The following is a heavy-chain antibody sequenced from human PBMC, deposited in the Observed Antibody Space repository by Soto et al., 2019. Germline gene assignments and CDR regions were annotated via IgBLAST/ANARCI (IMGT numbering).Heavy chain of an antibody. Sequence: GESLKISCAASGFTFSSYAMHWVRQAPGKGLEWVAVISYDGSNKYYADSVKGRFTISRDNSKNTLYLQMNSLRAEDTAVYYCARAQNDYGDSPCRYWGQGTLVTVSS. V-gene: IGHV3-30-3*01. D-gene: IGHD4-17*01. J-gene: IGHJ4*02. CDR1: GFTFSSYA. CDR3: ARAQNDYGDSPCRY. CDR2: ISYDGSNK.